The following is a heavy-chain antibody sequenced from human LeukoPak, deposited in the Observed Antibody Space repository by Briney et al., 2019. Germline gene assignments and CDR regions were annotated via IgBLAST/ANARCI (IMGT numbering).Heavy chain of an antibody. Sequence: PGGSLGLSCAASGFTFSSYGMHWVRQAPGKGLEWVAFIRYDGSNKYYADSVKGRFTISRDNSKNTLYLQMNSLRAEDTAVYYCAKEEGYCSSTSCYEGDYWGQGTLVTVSS. CDR1: GFTFSSYG. J-gene: IGHJ4*02. D-gene: IGHD2-2*01. V-gene: IGHV3-30*02. CDR3: AKEEGYCSSTSCYEGDY. CDR2: IRYDGSNK.